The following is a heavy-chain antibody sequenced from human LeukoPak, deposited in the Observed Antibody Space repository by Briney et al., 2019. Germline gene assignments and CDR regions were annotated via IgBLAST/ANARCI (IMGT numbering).Heavy chain of an antibody. CDR1: GFTFSSYW. CDR2: VSSDGSIT. Sequence: GGSLRLSCAASGFTFSSYWMHWVRQAPGKGLVWVSRVSSDGSITDYTDSVKGRFTISRDNAKNTLYLQMNSLRAEDTAVYYCANEDYWGQGTLVTVSS. V-gene: IGHV3-74*01. D-gene: IGHD1-1*01. CDR3: ANEDY. J-gene: IGHJ4*02.